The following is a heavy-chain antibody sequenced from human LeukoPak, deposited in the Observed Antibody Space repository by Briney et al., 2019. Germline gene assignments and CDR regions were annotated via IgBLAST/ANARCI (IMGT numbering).Heavy chain of an antibody. J-gene: IGHJ5*02. D-gene: IGHD1-26*01. V-gene: IGHV1-46*01. CDR3: AKEDRGTSGSYYDGCNWFDP. Sequence: GASVKVSCKASGYTFTSYYMHWVRQAPGQGLEWMGIINPSGGSTSYAQKFQGRATMTRDMSTSTVYMELSSLRSEDTAVYYCAKEDRGTSGSYYDGCNWFDPWGQGTLVTVSS. CDR1: GYTFTSYY. CDR2: INPSGGST.